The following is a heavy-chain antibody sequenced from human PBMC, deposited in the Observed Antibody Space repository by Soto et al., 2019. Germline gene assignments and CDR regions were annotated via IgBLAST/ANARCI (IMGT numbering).Heavy chain of an antibody. Sequence: GASVKVSCKASGVTFSSYAISWVRQAPGQGLEWMGGIIPIFGTANYAQKFQGRVTITADESTSTAYMELSSLRSEDTAVYYCARPIYDYVWGSYRPNNWFDPWGQGTRVTVSS. J-gene: IGHJ5*02. V-gene: IGHV1-69*13. CDR3: ARPIYDYVWGSYRPNNWFDP. D-gene: IGHD3-16*02. CDR2: IIPIFGTA. CDR1: GVTFSSYA.